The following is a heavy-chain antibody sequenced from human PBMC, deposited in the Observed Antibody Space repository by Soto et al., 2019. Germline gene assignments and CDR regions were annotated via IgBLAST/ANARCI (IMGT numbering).Heavy chain of an antibody. CDR3: ARDKGILYGAGRMDY. J-gene: IGHJ4*02. D-gene: IGHD1-26*01. V-gene: IGHV1-18*01. Sequence: QVQLVQSGPEVKKPGASVKVSCKASGYTFKTNGISWVRQAPGQGLEWLGWISPHNDHTSYAQKFQGRVTMTTDTSTSTAYMELSSRGSDDTGMYYCARDKGILYGAGRMDYWGQGTMVTVSS. CDR2: ISPHNDHT. CDR1: GYTFKTNG.